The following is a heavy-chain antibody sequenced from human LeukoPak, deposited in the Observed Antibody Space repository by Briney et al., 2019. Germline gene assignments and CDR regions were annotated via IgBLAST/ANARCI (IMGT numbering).Heavy chain of an antibody. J-gene: IGHJ5*02. CDR1: GGSFSGYH. V-gene: IGHV4-34*01. CDR3: ARGFPSSSRWFDP. CDR2: INHSGST. Sequence: SETLSFTCGVYGGSFSGYHWTWIRLRPGKGLEWIGDINHSGSTHYNPSLKSRVTISVDTSNNQFSLKLHSVTAADTAVYYCARGFPSSSRWFDPWGQGTLVTVSS. D-gene: IGHD6-6*01.